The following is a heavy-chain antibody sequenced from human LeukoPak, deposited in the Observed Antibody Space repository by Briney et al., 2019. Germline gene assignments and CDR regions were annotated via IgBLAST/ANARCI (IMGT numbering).Heavy chain of an antibody. Sequence: PGGSLRLSCAASGFTFSSYSMNWVRQAPGKGLEWVSYISSSSSTIYYADSVKGRFTISRDNAKNSLYLQMNSLRAEDTAVYYCASPGGVYDYVFDYWGQGTLVTVSS. D-gene: IGHD3-16*01. CDR2: ISSSSSTI. CDR3: ASPGGVYDYVFDY. J-gene: IGHJ4*02. CDR1: GFTFSSYS. V-gene: IGHV3-48*01.